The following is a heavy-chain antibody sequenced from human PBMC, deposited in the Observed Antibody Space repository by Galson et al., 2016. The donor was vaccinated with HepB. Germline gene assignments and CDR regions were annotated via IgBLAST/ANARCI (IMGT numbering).Heavy chain of an antibody. J-gene: IGHJ4*02. V-gene: IGHV3-15*07. CDR3: TTDPTYYDVLTGGH. Sequence: SLRLSCAVSGFSFSSVWMNWVRQAPGKGLEWVGRIRSKSDGGAMDYAEPVKGRFIISRDDSKNTLFLQMNSLQTEDTAMYYCTTDPTYYDVLTGGHWGQGTLVTVSS. CDR2: IRSKSDGGAM. D-gene: IGHD3-9*01. CDR1: GFSFSSVW.